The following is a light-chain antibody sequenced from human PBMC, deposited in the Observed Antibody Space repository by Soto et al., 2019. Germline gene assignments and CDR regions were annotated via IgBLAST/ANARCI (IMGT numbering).Light chain of an antibody. V-gene: IGLV2-14*01. Sequence: QSALTQPASVSGSPGQSITISCTGTSRDDGGYDYVSWYQQHPGKAPKLMIYAVSNRPSGVSNRFSGSKSGNTASLTISGLQAEDEADYYCSSYTSGSTWVFGGGTKVTVL. CDR3: SSYTSGSTWV. J-gene: IGLJ3*02. CDR2: AVS. CDR1: SRDDGGYDY.